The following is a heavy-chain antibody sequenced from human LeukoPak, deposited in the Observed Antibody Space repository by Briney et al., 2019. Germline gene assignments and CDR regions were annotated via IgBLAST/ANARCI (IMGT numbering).Heavy chain of an antibody. Sequence: PSETLSLTCAVYGGSFSGYYWSWIRQPPGKGLEGIGEINQSGSTNYKPSLKSRVTISVDTSKNQFSLKLSSVTAADTGVYYCARGPTGATRFDYWGQGILVTVSS. CDR2: INQSGST. D-gene: IGHD1-26*01. V-gene: IGHV4-34*01. CDR1: GGSFSGYY. J-gene: IGHJ4*02. CDR3: ARGPTGATRFDY.